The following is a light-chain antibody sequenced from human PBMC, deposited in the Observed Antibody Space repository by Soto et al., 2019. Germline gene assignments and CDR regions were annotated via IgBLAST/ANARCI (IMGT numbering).Light chain of an antibody. J-gene: IGLJ2*01. V-gene: IGLV2-23*01. CDR3: CPYARKSNSRG. CDR2: EGS. Sequence: QSALTQPASVSGSPGQSITISCTGTSSDVGSYNLVSWYQQHPGKAPKLMIYEGSKRPSGVSNRFSGSKSGNTASLTISGVQAEDGGYYYRCPYARKSNSRGFGGGTKLTLL. CDR1: SSDVGSYNL.